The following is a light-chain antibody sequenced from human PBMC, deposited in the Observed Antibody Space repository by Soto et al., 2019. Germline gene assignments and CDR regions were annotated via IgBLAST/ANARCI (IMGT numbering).Light chain of an antibody. Sequence: DAQMTQSPSTLSASVGDRVTITCRASQSISSWLAWYQQNPGKAPKLLIYKASTLESGVPSRFSGSGSGTEFTLTINSLQPDDFATYYCQQYNSYPWTFGQGSKVEIK. J-gene: IGKJ1*01. CDR1: QSISSW. CDR2: KAS. V-gene: IGKV1-5*03. CDR3: QQYNSYPWT.